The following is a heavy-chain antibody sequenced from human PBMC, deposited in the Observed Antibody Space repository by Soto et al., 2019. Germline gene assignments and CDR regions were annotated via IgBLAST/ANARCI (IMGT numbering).Heavy chain of an antibody. J-gene: IGHJ5*02. CDR1: GGSISSGGYY. CDR3: SGDSCYSNISWLDP. D-gene: IGHD2-15*01. V-gene: IGHV4-31*03. Sequence: SETLSLTCTVSGGSISSGGYYWSWIRQHPGKGLEWIGYIYYSGSTYYNPSLKSRVTISVDTSKNQFSLKLSSVTAADTAVYSCSGDSCYSNISWLDPWGQGTLVTVSS. CDR2: IYYSGST.